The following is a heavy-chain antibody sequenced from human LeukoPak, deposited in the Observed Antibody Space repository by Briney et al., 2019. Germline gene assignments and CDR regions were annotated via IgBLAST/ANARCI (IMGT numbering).Heavy chain of an antibody. CDR2: ISSSSYI. CDR3: ARDHLRSVATTQFDY. CDR1: GFTFSSYS. D-gene: IGHD5-12*01. V-gene: IGHV3-21*01. J-gene: IGHJ4*02. Sequence: GGSLRLSCAASGFTFSSYSMNWVRQAPGKGLEWVSSISSSSYIYYADSVKGRFTISRDNAKNSLYLQMNSLRAEDTAVYYCARDHLRSVATTQFDYWGQGTLVTVSS.